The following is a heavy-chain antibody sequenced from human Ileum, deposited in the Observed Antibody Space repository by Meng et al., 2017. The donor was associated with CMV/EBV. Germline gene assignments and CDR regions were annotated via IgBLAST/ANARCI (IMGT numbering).Heavy chain of an antibody. CDR1: GFSFSNYL. CDR3: ARGSGSYYDY. J-gene: IGHJ4*02. D-gene: IGHD1-26*01. Sequence: LSCAASGFSFSNYLMNWVRQAPGKGLEWVASISTASSYIFYADSMKGRFTISRDNAKNSLYLQMDDLRVEDTAVYYCARGSGSYYDYWGQGTLVTVSS. CDR2: ISTASSYI. V-gene: IGHV3-21*01.